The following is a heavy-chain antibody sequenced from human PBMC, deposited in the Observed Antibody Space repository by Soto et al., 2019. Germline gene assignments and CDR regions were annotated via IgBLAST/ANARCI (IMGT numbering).Heavy chain of an antibody. V-gene: IGHV1-69*02. CDR3: ARAKYYYGSWSLNYYGMDV. CDR2: IIPILGIA. Sequence: ASLKVSCKASGGTFSIYTISWVRQAPGQGLEWMGRIIPILGIANYAQKFQGRVTITADKSTSTAYMELSSLRSEDTAVYYCARAKYYYGSWSLNYYGMDVWGQGTTVTVSS. J-gene: IGHJ6*02. D-gene: IGHD3-10*01. CDR1: GGTFSIYT.